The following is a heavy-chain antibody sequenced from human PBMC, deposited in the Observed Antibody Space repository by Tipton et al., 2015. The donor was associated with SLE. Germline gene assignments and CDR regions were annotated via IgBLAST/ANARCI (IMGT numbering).Heavy chain of an antibody. CDR2: IYYSGST. V-gene: IGHV4-59*08. CDR1: GGSISSYY. CDR3: ARHTDYGGNSDSFDY. J-gene: IGHJ4*02. Sequence: TLSLTCTVSGGSISSYYWSWIRQPPGKGLEWIGYIYYSGSTNHNPSLKSRVTISVDTSKNQFSLKLSSVTAADTAVYYCARHTDYGGNSDSFDYWGQGTLVPVSS. D-gene: IGHD4-23*01.